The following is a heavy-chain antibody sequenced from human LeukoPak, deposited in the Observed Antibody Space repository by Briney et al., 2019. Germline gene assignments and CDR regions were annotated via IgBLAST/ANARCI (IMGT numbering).Heavy chain of an antibody. D-gene: IGHD3-3*01. CDR2: IYTSGST. CDR1: GGSISSSSYY. V-gene: IGHV4-61*02. CDR3: ARLQRGWSGVGAFDI. Sequence: PSETLSLTCTVSGGSISSSSYYWSWIRQPAGKGLEWIGRIYTSGSTNYNPSLKSRVTMSVDTSKNQFSLKLSSVTAADTAVYYCARLQRGWSGVGAFDIWGQGTMVTVSS. J-gene: IGHJ3*02.